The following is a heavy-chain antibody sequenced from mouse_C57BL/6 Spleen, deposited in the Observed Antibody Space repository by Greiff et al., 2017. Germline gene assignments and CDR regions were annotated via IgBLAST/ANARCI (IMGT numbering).Heavy chain of an antibody. D-gene: IGHD3-1*01. J-gene: IGHJ2*01. CDR3: ARERGGAFFDY. Sequence: EVQLVESGGGLVKPGGSLKLSCAASGFTFSDYGMHWVRQAPEKGLEWVAYISSGSSTIYYADTVKGRFTISRDNAKNTLFLQMTSLRSEDTAMYYCARERGGAFFDYWGQGTTLTVSS. CDR1: GFTFSDYG. V-gene: IGHV5-17*01. CDR2: ISSGSSTI.